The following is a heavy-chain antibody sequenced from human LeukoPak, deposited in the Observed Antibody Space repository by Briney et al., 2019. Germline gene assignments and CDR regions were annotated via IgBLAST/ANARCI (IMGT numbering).Heavy chain of an antibody. J-gene: IGHJ4*02. CDR2: ISGNGAST. V-gene: IGHV3-23*01. Sequence: GGSLRLSCAASGFTFSSYAMNWVRQAPGKGLEWVSVISGNGASTYYADSVKGRFTISRDNSKNTVLLQMNSLRAEDTALYYCAKDLPAGPLTMWGYFDYWGLGTLLTVSS. D-gene: IGHD4/OR15-4a*01. CDR3: AKDLPAGPLTMWGYFDY. CDR1: GFTFSSYA.